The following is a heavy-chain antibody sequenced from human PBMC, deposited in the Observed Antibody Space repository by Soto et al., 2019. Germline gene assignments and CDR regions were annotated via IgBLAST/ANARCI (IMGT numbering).Heavy chain of an antibody. Sequence: QVQLQQWGAGLLKPSETLSLTCAVYGGSFSGYYWSWIRQPPGKGLEWIGEINHSGSTNYNPSLKSRVTISVDTYKNQFSLKLSSVTAADTAVYYCARGLALGYCSGGSCYFNDAFDIWGQGTMVTVSS. J-gene: IGHJ3*02. V-gene: IGHV4-34*01. CDR1: GGSFSGYY. CDR2: INHSGST. CDR3: ARGLALGYCSGGSCYFNDAFDI. D-gene: IGHD2-15*01.